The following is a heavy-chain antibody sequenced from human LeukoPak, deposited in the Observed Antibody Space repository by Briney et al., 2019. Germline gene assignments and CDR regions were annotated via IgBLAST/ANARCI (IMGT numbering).Heavy chain of an antibody. CDR1: GGSISSGSYY. J-gene: IGHJ4*02. Sequence: SETLSLTCTVSGGSISSGSYYWSWIRQPAGKGLEWIGRIYTSGSTNYNPSLKSRVTISVDTSKNQFSLKLSSVTAADTAVYYYARARRGDGYMGTYYFDYWGQGTLVTVSS. D-gene: IGHD5-24*01. CDR2: IYTSGST. V-gene: IGHV4-61*02. CDR3: ARARRGDGYMGTYYFDY.